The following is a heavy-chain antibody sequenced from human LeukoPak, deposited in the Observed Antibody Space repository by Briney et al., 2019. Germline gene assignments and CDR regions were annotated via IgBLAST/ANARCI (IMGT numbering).Heavy chain of an antibody. CDR2: INPNSGGT. J-gene: IGHJ6*02. CDR3: ASLYGDYVGGYGMDV. Sequence: ASVKVSCTASGYTFTGYYMHWVRQAPGQGLEWMGWINPNSGGTNYAQKSQGRVTMTRDTSISTAYMELSRLRSDDTAVYYCASLYGDYVGGYGMDVWGQGTTVTVSS. V-gene: IGHV1-2*02. CDR1: GYTFTGYY. D-gene: IGHD4-17*01.